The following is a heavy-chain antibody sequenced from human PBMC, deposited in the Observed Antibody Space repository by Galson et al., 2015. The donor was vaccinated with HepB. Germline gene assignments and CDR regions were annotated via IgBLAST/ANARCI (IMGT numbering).Heavy chain of an antibody. CDR1: GFTFSSYS. J-gene: IGHJ5*02. CDR3: ARDRGSSYAAVSS. D-gene: IGHD5-12*01. Sequence: SLRLSCAASGFTFSSYSMNWVRQAPGKGLEWVSSISSSSSYIYYADSVKGRFTISRDNAKNSLYLQMNSLRAEDTAVYYCARDRGSSYAAVSSWGQGTLVTVSS. CDR2: ISSSSSYI. V-gene: IGHV3-21*01.